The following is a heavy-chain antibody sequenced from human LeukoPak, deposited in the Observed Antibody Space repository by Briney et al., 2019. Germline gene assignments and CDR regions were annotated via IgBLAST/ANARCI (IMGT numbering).Heavy chain of an antibody. D-gene: IGHD3-22*01. CDR1: GGSMSSGGYS. CDR2: IYQSGST. CDR3: ARAYSYESNDDYSYYFDY. V-gene: IGHV4-30-2*01. J-gene: IGHJ4*02. Sequence: SETLSLTCAVSGGSMSSGGYSWNWIRQPPGKGLEWIGYIYQSGSTDYNSSLKSRVTISVDMSRNQFSLKLSSVTAADTAVYYCARAYSYESNDDYSYYFDYWGQGTLVTVSS.